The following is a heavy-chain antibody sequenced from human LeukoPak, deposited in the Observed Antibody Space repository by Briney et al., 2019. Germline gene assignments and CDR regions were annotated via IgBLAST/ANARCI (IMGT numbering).Heavy chain of an antibody. Sequence: GGSLRLSCVASGFTFSTAWMHWARQTPGKGLVWVSHINGDGRRINYADDVKGRFTISRDNAKNTLYLQMNSLRVEDTAVYYCVRDLPRTSGPWGQGTLVTVS. CDR1: GFTFSTAW. CDR3: VRDLPRTSGP. CDR2: INGDGRRI. D-gene: IGHD3-10*01. J-gene: IGHJ5*02. V-gene: IGHV3-74*01.